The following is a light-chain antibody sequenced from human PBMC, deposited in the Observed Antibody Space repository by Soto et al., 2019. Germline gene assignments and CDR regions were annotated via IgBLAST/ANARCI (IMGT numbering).Light chain of an antibody. V-gene: IGKV1-5*03. CDR3: QHYDFSSWLT. CDR1: QSISSW. CDR2: TAS. J-gene: IGKJ4*01. Sequence: DIQMTQSPSILSASVGDRVTITCRASQSISSWLAWYQQRPGKAPNLLIHTASTLKSGVPSRFSANGSGTEFTLTISSLQPDDFAVYDCQHYDFSSWLTFGGGTRVES.